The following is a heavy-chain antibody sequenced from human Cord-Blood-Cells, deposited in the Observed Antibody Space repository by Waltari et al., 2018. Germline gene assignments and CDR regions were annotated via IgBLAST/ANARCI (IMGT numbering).Heavy chain of an antibody. CDR2: IYHSGST. D-gene: IGHD1-7*01. CDR3: ATNWNYDAFDI. V-gene: IGHV4-38-2*01. Sequence: QVQLQESGPGLVKPSETLSLTCAVSGYSISSGHYWGWIRQPPGKGLEWIGSIYHSGSTYYNPSLKSRVTISVDTSKNQCSLKLSSVTAADTAVYYCATNWNYDAFDIWGQGTMVTVSS. J-gene: IGHJ3*02. CDR1: GYSISSGHY.